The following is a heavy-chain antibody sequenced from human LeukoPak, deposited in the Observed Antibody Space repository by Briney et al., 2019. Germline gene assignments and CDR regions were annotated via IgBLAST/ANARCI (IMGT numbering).Heavy chain of an antibody. J-gene: IGHJ6*02. V-gene: IGHV4-34*01. CDR2: INHSGST. Sequence: PSETLSLTCAVYGGSFSGYYWSWIRQPPGKGLEWIGEINHSGSTNYNPSLKSRVTISADTSKNQFSLKLSSVTAADTAVYYCARRRGYCSSTSCYGLYYGMDVWGQGTTVTVSS. CDR1: GGSFSGYY. CDR3: ARRRGYCSSTSCYGLYYGMDV. D-gene: IGHD2-2*01.